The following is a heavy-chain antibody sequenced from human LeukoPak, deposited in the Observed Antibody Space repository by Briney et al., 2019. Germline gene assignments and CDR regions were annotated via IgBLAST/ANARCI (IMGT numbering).Heavy chain of an antibody. CDR3: ARDPVDIVATAHFDY. CDR1: GYTLTSYG. J-gene: IGHJ4*02. V-gene: IGHV1-18*01. D-gene: IGHD5-12*01. Sequence: GASVKVSCKASGYTLTSYGISWVRQAPGQGLEWMGWISAYNGNTNYAQNLQGRVTMTTDTSTSTAYMELRSLRSDDTAVYYCARDPVDIVATAHFDYWGQGTLVTVSS. CDR2: ISAYNGNT.